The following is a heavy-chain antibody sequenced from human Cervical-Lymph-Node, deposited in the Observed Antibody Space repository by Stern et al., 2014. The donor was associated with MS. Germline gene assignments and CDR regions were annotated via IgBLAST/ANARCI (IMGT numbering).Heavy chain of an antibody. J-gene: IGHJ4*02. CDR3: ARILYDGAYRGDY. V-gene: IGHV2-26*01. D-gene: IGHD3-10*01. Sequence: QVTLKESGPGLVKPTETLMLTCTVSGFSLSNGRMGVSWIRQPPGKALEWLGHIFSNDERSYSTSLKSRLTISKDTSRSQVVLTMTNMDPVDTATYFCARILYDGAYRGDYWGQGILVTVSS. CDR2: IFSNDER. CDR1: GFSLSNGRMG.